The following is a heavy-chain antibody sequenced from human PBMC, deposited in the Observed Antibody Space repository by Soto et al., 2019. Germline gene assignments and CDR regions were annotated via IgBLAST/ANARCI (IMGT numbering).Heavy chain of an antibody. J-gene: IGHJ6*02. Sequence: GGSLRLSCAASGFTFSSYSMNWVRQAPGKGLEWVSSISSSSSYIYYADSVKGRFTISRDNAKNSRYLQMNSLRAEDTAVYYCATVHCISTSCYDALPPPDVWGQGTTVTVSS. CDR3: ATVHCISTSCYDALPPPDV. CDR2: ISSSSSYI. CDR1: GFTFSSYS. D-gene: IGHD2-2*01. V-gene: IGHV3-21*01.